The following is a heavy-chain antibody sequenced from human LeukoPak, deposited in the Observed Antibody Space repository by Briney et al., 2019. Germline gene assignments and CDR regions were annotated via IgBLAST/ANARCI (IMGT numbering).Heavy chain of an antibody. CDR3: AHMYYDFWSGYYTPAPGWFDP. Sequence: SGPTLVNPTQTLTLTCTFSGFSLSTSGVGVGWIRQPPGKALEWLALIYWDDDKRYSPSLKSRLTIPKDTSKNHVVLTMTNMDPVDTATYYCAHMYYDFWSGYYTPAPGWFDPWGQGTLVTVSS. CDR1: GFSLSTSGVG. CDR2: IYWDDDK. J-gene: IGHJ5*02. D-gene: IGHD3-3*01. V-gene: IGHV2-5*02.